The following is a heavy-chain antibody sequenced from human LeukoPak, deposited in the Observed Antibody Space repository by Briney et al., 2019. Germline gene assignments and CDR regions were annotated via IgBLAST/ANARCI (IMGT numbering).Heavy chain of an antibody. D-gene: IGHD4-17*01. Sequence: GRSLRLSCAASGFTFSSYGIHWVRQAPGKGLEWVAVISYDGSNTYYADSVKGRFTISRDNSKNTLYLRMNSLRPEDTAVYYCARDGIDYGDYLITAFDIWGQGTMVTVSS. CDR3: ARDGIDYGDYLITAFDI. CDR1: GFTFSSYG. CDR2: ISYDGSNT. V-gene: IGHV3-30*19. J-gene: IGHJ3*02.